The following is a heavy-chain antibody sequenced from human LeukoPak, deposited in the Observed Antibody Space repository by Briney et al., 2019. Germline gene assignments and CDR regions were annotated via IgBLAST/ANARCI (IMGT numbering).Heavy chain of an antibody. J-gene: IGHJ4*02. CDR2: IYYSGST. V-gene: IGHV4-31*03. Sequence: SQTLSLTCTVSGGSISSGGYYWSWIRQHPGKGLEWIGYIYYSGSTNYNPSLKSRVTISVDTSKNQFSLKLSSVTAADTAVYYCACQRYSSSWYYFDYWGQGTLVTVSS. CDR3: ACQRYSSSWYYFDY. D-gene: IGHD6-13*01. CDR1: GGSISSGGYY.